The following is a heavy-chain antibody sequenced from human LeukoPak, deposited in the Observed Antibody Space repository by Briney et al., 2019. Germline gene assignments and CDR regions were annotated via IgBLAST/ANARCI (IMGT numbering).Heavy chain of an antibody. CDR1: GFTFSSYA. J-gene: IGHJ3*02. Sequence: GGSLRLSCAASGFTFSSYAMSWVRQAPGKGLEWVSAISGSGGRTYYADSVKGRFTISRDNSKNTLYLQMNSLRAEDTAVYYCAKDYRYCTSTSCYGGDAFDIWGQGTMVSVSS. D-gene: IGHD2-2*01. CDR2: ISGSGGRT. CDR3: AKDYRYCTSTSCYGGDAFDI. V-gene: IGHV3-23*01.